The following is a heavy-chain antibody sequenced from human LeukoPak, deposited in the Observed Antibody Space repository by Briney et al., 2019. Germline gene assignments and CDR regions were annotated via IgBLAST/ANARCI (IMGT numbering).Heavy chain of an antibody. V-gene: IGHV4-38-2*02. CDR2: INHSGST. CDR1: GYSISSGYY. J-gene: IGHJ4*02. CDR3: ARDLSVGIVVVPAAIPYCDY. Sequence: SETLSLTCTVSGYSISSGYYWGWIRQPPGKGLEWIGSINHSGSTYYNPSLKGRVTISGDTTKNQFSLRLSSVTAADTAVYYCARDLSVGIVVVPAAIPYCDYWGQGTLVTVSS. D-gene: IGHD2-2*02.